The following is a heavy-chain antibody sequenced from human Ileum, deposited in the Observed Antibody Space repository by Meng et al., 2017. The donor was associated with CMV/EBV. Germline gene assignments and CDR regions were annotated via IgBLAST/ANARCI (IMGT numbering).Heavy chain of an antibody. Sequence: FSSYTISWVGQDAGQGREWGRRIIPIVGIANYGQKLQGRVTITADKSTSTAYMELGRLRSKDTGAYYCARDLHYCNSTSCYTGYLQHWGQGTLVTVSS. CDR2: IIPIVGIA. D-gene: IGHD2-2*02. CDR3: ARDLHYCNSTSCYTGYLQH. V-gene: IGHV1-69*04. CDR1: FSSYT. J-gene: IGHJ1*01.